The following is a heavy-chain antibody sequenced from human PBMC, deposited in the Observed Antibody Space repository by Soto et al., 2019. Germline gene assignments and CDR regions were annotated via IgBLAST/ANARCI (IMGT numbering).Heavy chain of an antibody. Sequence: GGSLRLSCAASGFTFSSYGMHWVRQAPGKGLEWVAVIWYDGSNKYYADSVKGRFTISRDNSKNTLYLQMNSLRAEDTAVYYCARDSRSLPITIFGVVINYGMDVWGQGTTVTVSS. D-gene: IGHD3-3*01. CDR3: ARDSRSLPITIFGVVINYGMDV. V-gene: IGHV3-33*01. CDR1: GFTFSSYG. J-gene: IGHJ6*02. CDR2: IWYDGSNK.